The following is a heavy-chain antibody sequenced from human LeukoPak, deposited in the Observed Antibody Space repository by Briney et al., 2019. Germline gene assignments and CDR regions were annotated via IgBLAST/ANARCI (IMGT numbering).Heavy chain of an antibody. CDR3: ARLQGIAAAGTADY. D-gene: IGHD6-13*01. Sequence: GASVKVSCKASGGTFSSYAISWVRQAPGQGLEWMGGIIPILGTANYAQKFQGRVTITADESTSTAYMELSSLRSEDTAVYYCARLQGIAAAGTADYWGQGTLVTVSS. CDR1: GGTFSSYA. V-gene: IGHV1-69*13. CDR2: IIPILGTA. J-gene: IGHJ4*02.